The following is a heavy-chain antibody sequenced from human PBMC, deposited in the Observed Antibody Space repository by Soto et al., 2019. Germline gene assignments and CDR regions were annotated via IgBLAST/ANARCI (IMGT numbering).Heavy chain of an antibody. CDR1: GFTFSSYA. CDR3: AKEKDCSGGSCYSGWFDP. Sequence: VQLLESGGGLVQPGGSLRLSCAASGFTFSSYAMSWVRQAPGKGLEWVSAISGSGGSTYYADSVKGRFTISRDNSKNTLYLQMNSLRAEDTAVYYCAKEKDCSGGSCYSGWFDPWGQGTLVTVSS. V-gene: IGHV3-23*01. J-gene: IGHJ5*02. D-gene: IGHD2-15*01. CDR2: ISGSGGST.